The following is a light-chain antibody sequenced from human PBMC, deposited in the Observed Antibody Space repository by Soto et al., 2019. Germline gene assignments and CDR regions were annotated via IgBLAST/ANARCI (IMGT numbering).Light chain of an antibody. CDR1: SSDVGNYDY. CDR2: EVT. CDR3: SSYTSSSTWV. J-gene: IGLJ3*02. Sequence: QSALTQPASVSGSPGQSITISCTGTSSDVGNYDYVSWYQHHPGKAPKVMIYEVTNRPSGVSNRFSGSKSGNTASLTISGLQAEDEADYYCSSYTSSSTWVFGGGTNLTVL. V-gene: IGLV2-14*01.